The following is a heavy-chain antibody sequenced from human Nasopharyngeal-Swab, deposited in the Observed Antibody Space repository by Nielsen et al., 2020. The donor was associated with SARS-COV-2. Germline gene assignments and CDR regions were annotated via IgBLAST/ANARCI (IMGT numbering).Heavy chain of an antibody. CDR1: GGSISSSSYY. Sequence: SETLSLTCTVSGGSISSSSYYWGWIRQPPGKGLEWIGSIYYSGSTYYNPSLKSRVTISVDTSKNQFSLKLSSVTAADTAVYYCAREGSSSGGDYWGQGTLVTVSS. V-gene: IGHV4-39*07. CDR3: AREGSSSGGDY. D-gene: IGHD6-6*01. CDR2: IYYSGST. J-gene: IGHJ4*02.